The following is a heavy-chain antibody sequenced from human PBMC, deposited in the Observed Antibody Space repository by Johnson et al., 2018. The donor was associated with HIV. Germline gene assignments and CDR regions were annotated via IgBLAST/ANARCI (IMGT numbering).Heavy chain of an antibody. CDR2: ISGSGGST. CDR3: ARSRRWFRESDAFDI. Sequence: EVQLVESGGGLVQPGGSLRLSCAASGFTFSSYAMSWVRQAPGKGLEWVSAISGSGGSTYYADSVKGRFTISRDNAKNSVYLQMNSLRVEDTGLYHCARSRRWFRESDAFDIWGQGTMVTVSS. J-gene: IGHJ3*02. CDR1: GFTFSSYA. V-gene: IGHV3-23*04. D-gene: IGHD3-10*01.